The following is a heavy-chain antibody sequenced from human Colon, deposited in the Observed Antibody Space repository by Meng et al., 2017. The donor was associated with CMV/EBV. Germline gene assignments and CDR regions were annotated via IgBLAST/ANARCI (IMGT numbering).Heavy chain of an antibody. CDR1: GSSVSISRFF. Sequence: SETLSLTCTVSGSSVSISRFFWGWIRQPPGKGLEWIGNIFYSGSTYYNPSPKSRVTISVDTSKDQFSLRLSSVTATDTAVYYCARQNSYYDSLTGYYRPAGLDYWGQGTLVTVSS. V-gene: IGHV4-39*01. CDR3: ARQNSYYDSLTGYYRPAGLDY. D-gene: IGHD3-9*01. J-gene: IGHJ4*02. CDR2: IFYSGST.